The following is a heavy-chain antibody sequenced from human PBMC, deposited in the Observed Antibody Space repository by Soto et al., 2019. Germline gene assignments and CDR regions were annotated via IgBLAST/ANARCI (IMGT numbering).Heavy chain of an antibody. J-gene: IGHJ4*02. Sequence: LGESLKISCKGSGYSFTSYWIGWVRQMPGKGLEWMGIIYPGDSDTRYSPSFQGQVTISADKSISTAYLQWSSLKASDTAMYYCARHPIAAAGNDYYFDYWGQGTLVTVSS. D-gene: IGHD6-13*01. CDR2: IYPGDSDT. CDR3: ARHPIAAAGNDYYFDY. CDR1: GYSFTSYW. V-gene: IGHV5-51*01.